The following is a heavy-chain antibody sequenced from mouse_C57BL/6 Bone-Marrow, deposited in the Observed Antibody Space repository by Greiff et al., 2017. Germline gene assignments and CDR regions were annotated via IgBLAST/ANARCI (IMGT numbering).Heavy chain of an antibody. CDR2: IRSKSNNYAT. CDR1: GFSFNTYA. V-gene: IGHV10-1*01. D-gene: IGHD2-4*01. J-gene: IGHJ2*01. Sequence: EVQGVESGGGLVQPKGSLKLSCAASGFSFNTYAMNWVRQAPGKGLEWVARIRSKSNNYATYYADSVKDRFTISRDDSESMLYLQMNNLKTEDTAMYYCVRQGYDYPFDYWGQGTTLTVSS. CDR3: VRQGYDYPFDY.